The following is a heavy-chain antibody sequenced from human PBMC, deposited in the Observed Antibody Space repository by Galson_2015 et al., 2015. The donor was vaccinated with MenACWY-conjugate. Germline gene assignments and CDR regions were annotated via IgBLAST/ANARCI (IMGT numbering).Heavy chain of an antibody. Sequence: SLRLSCAASGFTFRRVGMHWVRQAPGKGLEWMAVISYDGSNESYADSVKGRFTISRDNSKNTLYLQMNSLRADGTAVYYCAKDWSVPYSTISYYFYMDVWGKGTTVTVSS. D-gene: IGHD6-13*01. J-gene: IGHJ6*03. CDR2: ISYDGSNE. CDR3: AKDWSVPYSTISYYFYMDV. V-gene: IGHV3-30*18. CDR1: GFTFRRVG.